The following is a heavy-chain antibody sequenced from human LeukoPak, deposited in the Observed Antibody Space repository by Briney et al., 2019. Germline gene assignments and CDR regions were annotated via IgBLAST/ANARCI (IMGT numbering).Heavy chain of an antibody. CDR1: GFTVNSNY. J-gene: IGHJ4*02. V-gene: IGHV3-74*01. D-gene: IGHD3-10*01. Sequence: GGSLRLSCAASGFTVNSNYMIWVRQAPGKGLVWVSRINSDGSSTSYADSVKGRFTISRDNATKTLYLQMHSLRAEDTAVYSCARSDVRGYWGQGTLVTVSS. CDR2: INSDGSST. CDR3: ARSDVRGY.